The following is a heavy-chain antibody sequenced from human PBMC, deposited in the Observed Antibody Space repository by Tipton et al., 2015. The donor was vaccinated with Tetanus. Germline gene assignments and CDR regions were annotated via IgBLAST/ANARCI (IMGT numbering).Heavy chain of an antibody. Sequence: QSGPEVKEPGESLKISCQGSGYNFNLYWIAWVRQMPGKGLEWMGIIYPGDSDTTYSPSFQGQVTISADRSISTAYLQWSSLKASDTAVFFCARRLGPYTGDQIWHFDLWGRGTLVTVSS. D-gene: IGHD7-27*01. V-gene: IGHV5-51*01. J-gene: IGHJ2*01. CDR2: IYPGDSDT. CDR3: ARRLGPYTGDQIWHFDL. CDR1: GYNFNLYW.